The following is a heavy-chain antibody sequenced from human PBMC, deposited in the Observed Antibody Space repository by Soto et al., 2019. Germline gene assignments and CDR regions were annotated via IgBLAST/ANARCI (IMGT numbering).Heavy chain of an antibody. CDR3: AKDFKVSGSHYGTLNYYYGMDV. D-gene: IGHD3-10*01. CDR2: ISYDGYLK. V-gene: IGHV3-30*18. Sequence: GGSLRLSCAASGFTFSTYGMQWVRQAPGKGLEWVAVISYDGYLKYYVDAVKGRFTVARDNSKNTLFLEMNSLRVEDTAVYFCAKDFKVSGSHYGTLNYYYGMDVWGQGTTVTAP. J-gene: IGHJ6*02. CDR1: GFTFSTYG.